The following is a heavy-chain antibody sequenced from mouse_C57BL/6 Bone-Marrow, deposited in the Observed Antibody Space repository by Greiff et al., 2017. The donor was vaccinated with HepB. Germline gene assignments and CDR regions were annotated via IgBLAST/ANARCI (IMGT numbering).Heavy chain of an antibody. D-gene: IGHD2-4*01. V-gene: IGHV1-7*01. CDR2: INPSSGYT. J-gene: IGHJ3*01. CDR3: ARDDYDPAY. Sequence: VPLQPSGAELAKPGASVTLSCKASGSTFTSYWMHWVKQRPGQGLEWIGYINPSSGYTKYNQKFKDKAPLTSDKSSSTAYMQLSRLTYEDSAVYYCARDDYDPAYWGQGTLVTVSA. CDR1: GSTFTSYW.